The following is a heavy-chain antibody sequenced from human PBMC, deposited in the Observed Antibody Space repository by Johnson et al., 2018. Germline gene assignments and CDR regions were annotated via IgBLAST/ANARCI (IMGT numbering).Heavy chain of an antibody. J-gene: IGHJ4*02. D-gene: IGHD3-3*01. CDR2: LLYTGST. CDR3: ARWGPYYDYWSPLDH. V-gene: IGHV4-39*07. Sequence: QVQLQESGPGVVRPSDTLSLTCTVSGASINSDNYYWGWVRQPPGRGLEWIGSLLYTGSTYYKPSLTSRATLSVDQSKNQFSLNLTFVSAADTAVYYCARWGPYYDYWSPLDHWGQGSLVTVS. CDR1: GASINSDNYY.